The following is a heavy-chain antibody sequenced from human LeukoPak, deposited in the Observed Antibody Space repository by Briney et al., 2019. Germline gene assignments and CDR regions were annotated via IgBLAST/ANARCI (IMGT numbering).Heavy chain of an antibody. V-gene: IGHV6-1*01. J-gene: IGHJ5*02. CDR2: TYYRSTWYN. CDR3: ARRLTQYDCFDP. CDR1: GDSVSSNSVT. D-gene: IGHD2-2*01. Sequence: SRTLSLTCAISGDSVSSNSVTWNWTRQSPSRGLEWLGRTYYRSTWYNDYAVLVRGRITVNPDTYKNQFSLHLNSVPPEDTAVYYCARRLTQYDCFDPWGQGILVTVSS.